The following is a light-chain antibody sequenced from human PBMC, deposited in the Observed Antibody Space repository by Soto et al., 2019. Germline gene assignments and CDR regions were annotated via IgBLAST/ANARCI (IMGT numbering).Light chain of an antibody. Sequence: DLQIPPSPSSLSSTVVDRVPITLQASHDISHYLNWYQHPPGKDPNHLIYDSSSLQTCVPSRFTGSGSGTDFPLTISRLTPEDFVTYYCKRPYSVRKVGHGTTV. V-gene: IGKV1-39*01. CDR2: DSS. CDR3: KRPYSVRK. J-gene: IGKJ1*01. CDR1: HDISHY.